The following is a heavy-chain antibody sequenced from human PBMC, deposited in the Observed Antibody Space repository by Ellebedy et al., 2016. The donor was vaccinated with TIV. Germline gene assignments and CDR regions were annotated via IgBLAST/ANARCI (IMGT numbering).Heavy chain of an antibody. CDR2: IKQDGNEK. V-gene: IGHV3-7*01. CDR3: ARDQWLRRAYYFDY. J-gene: IGHJ4*02. D-gene: IGHD5-24*01. Sequence: GGSLRLSCAASGFTFSNYWMSWVRQAPGKGLEWVANIKQDGNEKYYVDSVEGRFAISRDNAKNSMYLQMNSLRDEDTAVYYCARDQWLRRAYYFDYWGQGTLLTVSS. CDR1: GFTFSNYW.